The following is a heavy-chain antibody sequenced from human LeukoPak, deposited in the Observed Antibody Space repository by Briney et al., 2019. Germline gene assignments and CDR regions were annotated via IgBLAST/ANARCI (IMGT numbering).Heavy chain of an antibody. D-gene: IGHD3-10*01. CDR3: VKDRYYGSGRYTFDF. CDR2: IDNNGDDT. Sequence: PGGSLRLSCSASGFTFSNYAMHWVRQAPGKGLEYVSAIDNNGDDTYYADSVRGRFTISGDNSKDTLHLQMSSLRPEDTAVYYCVKDRYYGSGRYTFDFWGRGTLVTVSS. J-gene: IGHJ4*02. CDR1: GFTFSNYA. V-gene: IGHV3-64D*06.